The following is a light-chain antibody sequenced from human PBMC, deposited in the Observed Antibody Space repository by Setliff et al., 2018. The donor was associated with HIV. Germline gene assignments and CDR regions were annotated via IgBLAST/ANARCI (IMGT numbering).Light chain of an antibody. V-gene: IGLV2-14*03. CDR1: NSDVGGYNY. J-gene: IGLJ1*01. Sequence: QSVLTQPASVSAAPGLAITISCTGTNSDVGGYNYVSWYVQEPGKAPKLIMYDFTSRPSGISNRFSGSQSGNTSSLTISGLRAEDDVDYYCTSYTSSDTYVFGTWTKVTVL. CDR2: DFT. CDR3: TSYTSSDTYV.